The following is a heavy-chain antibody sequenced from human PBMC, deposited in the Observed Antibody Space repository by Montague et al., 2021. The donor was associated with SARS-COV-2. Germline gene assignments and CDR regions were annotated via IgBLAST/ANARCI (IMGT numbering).Heavy chain of an antibody. CDR2: VHHSGIT. D-gene: IGHD2-15*01. V-gene: IGHV4-59*01. J-gene: IGHJ4*02. CDR3: ARITEVVPFDF. Sequence: SETLSLTCTVSGASITVFYWSWIRQPPGKGLQWVGYVHHSGITNYNPSLKSRVTISIDAPKSRSSLNLRSVTAADTAVYFCARITEVVPFDFWGRGTLVSVSS. CDR1: GASITVFY.